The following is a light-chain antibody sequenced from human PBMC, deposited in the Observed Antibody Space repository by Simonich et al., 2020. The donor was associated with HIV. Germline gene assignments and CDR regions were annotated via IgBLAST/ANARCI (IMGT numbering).Light chain of an antibody. CDR1: SSDVGGYNY. V-gene: IGLV2-14*03. Sequence: QSALTQPASVSGSPGQSITISCTGTSSDVGGYNYVSWYQQHPGKAPKLMIYDVSNRPSGVSNRFSGSKSGNTASLTISRLQAEDEADYYCSSYTGSSTWVFGGGTKVTVL. J-gene: IGLJ2*01. CDR2: DVS. CDR3: SSYTGSSTWV.